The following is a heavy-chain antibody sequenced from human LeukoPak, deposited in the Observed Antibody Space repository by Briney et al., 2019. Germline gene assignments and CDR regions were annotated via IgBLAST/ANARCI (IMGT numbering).Heavy chain of an antibody. D-gene: IGHD2-8*02. Sequence: TSETLSLTCAVYGGSFSGYYWSWIRQPPGKGLEWIGEINHSGSTNYNPSLKSRVTISVDTSKNQFSLKLSSVTAADTAVYYCARGRGRIVLTPGYYFGYWGQGTLVTVFS. V-gene: IGHV4-34*01. CDR3: ARGRGRIVLTPGYYFGY. J-gene: IGHJ4*02. CDR2: INHSGST. CDR1: GGSFSGYY.